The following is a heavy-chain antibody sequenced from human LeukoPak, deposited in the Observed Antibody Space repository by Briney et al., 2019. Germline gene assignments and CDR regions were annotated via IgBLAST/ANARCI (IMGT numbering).Heavy chain of an antibody. D-gene: IGHD2-2*01. Sequence: GGSLRLSCAASGFTFSSSSMNWVRQAPGKGLEWLSYISGSSSTMYYADSVKGRFTISRDNSKNTLYLQMNSLRAEDTAVYYCAKRGDHCSSTNCYVDYWGQGTLVTVSS. J-gene: IGHJ4*02. V-gene: IGHV3-48*01. CDR3: AKRGDHCSSTNCYVDY. CDR1: GFTFSSSS. CDR2: ISGSSSTM.